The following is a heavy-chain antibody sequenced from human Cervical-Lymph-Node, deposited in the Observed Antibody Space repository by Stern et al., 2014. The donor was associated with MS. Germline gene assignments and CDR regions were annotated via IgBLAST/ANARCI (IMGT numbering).Heavy chain of an antibody. D-gene: IGHD3-22*01. CDR3: AREDSSGYYSGLEFFDP. CDR1: GYTFTSYY. Sequence: QVQLGQSGAEVKKPGASVKVSCKASGYTFTSYYMHWVRQAPGQGLEWMGIINPSGGSTSYAQKFQGRVTMTRDTSTSTVYMELSSLRSEDTAVYYCAREDSSGYYSGLEFFDPWGQGTLVTVSS. V-gene: IGHV1-46*03. J-gene: IGHJ5*02. CDR2: INPSGGST.